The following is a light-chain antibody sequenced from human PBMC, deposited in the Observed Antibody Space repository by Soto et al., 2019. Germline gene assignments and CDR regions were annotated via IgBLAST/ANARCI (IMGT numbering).Light chain of an antibody. CDR1: QSISSW. V-gene: IGKV1-5*03. CDR3: QQCNRR. CDR2: KSS. Sequence: DIHMTQSPSTLSASVGDRVTITCRASQSISSWLAWYQQKPGKAPKLLIYKSSSLESGVPSRFSGSGSGTEFTLTISSLQPDDFATYYCQQCNRRFGQGTKVDIK. J-gene: IGKJ1*01.